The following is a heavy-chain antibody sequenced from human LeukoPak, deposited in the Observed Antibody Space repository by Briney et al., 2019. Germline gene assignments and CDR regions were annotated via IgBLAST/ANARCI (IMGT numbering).Heavy chain of an antibody. V-gene: IGHV3-74*01. J-gene: IGHJ1*01. CDR1: GSTLSSYW. CDR2: IKSDGRT. D-gene: IGHD3-22*01. Sequence: SGGSLRLSCAASGSTLSSYWMHWVRQAPGKGLVWVSRIKSDGRTNYADSVKGRFTISRDNAKNTVSLQMNSLRAEDTGVYYCARAPSEIGGYYPEYFRHWGQGTLVIVSS. CDR3: ARAPSEIGGYYPEYFRH.